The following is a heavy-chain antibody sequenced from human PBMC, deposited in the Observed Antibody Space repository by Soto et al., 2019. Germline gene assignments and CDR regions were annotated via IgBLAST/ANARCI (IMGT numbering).Heavy chain of an antibody. CDR2: VYYSGST. J-gene: IGHJ3*02. CDR1: GGSISRGGYC. Sequence: PSDTLSLTCTVSGGSISRGGYCWSWIRQHPGKGLGWRGDVYYSGSTYYNPSLKSRVTISVDTSKNQFSLKLSSVTAEDTAVYYCARARITTGDSSGYYDGFFGDAFDIWGQGTMVT. D-gene: IGHD3-22*01. V-gene: IGHV4-31*03. CDR3: ARARITTGDSSGYYDGFFGDAFDI.